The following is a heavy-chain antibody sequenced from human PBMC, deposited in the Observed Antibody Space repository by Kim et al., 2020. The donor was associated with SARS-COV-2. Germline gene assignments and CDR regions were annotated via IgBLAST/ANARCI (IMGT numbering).Heavy chain of an antibody. V-gene: IGHV3-7*01. Sequence: VDSVKGRFTISRDNAKNSLYLQMNSLRAEDTAVYYCARVGDYYDSSGYSPWGQGTLVTVSS. D-gene: IGHD3-22*01. J-gene: IGHJ4*02. CDR3: ARVGDYYDSSGYSP.